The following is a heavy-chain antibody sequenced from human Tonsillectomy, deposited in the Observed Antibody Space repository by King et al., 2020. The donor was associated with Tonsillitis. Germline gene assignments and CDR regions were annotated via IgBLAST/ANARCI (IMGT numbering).Heavy chain of an antibody. Sequence: VQLVESGGGLVQPGGSLRLSCAASGFTFISYAMSWVRQAPGKGREGVSAISGSGGSTYYADSVKGRFTISRDNSKNTLYLQMNSLRAEDTAVYYCAKGEGYCSSTSCYTSYFDYWGQGTLVTVSS. CDR3: AKGEGYCSSTSCYTSYFDY. V-gene: IGHV3-23*04. CDR1: GFTFISYA. CDR2: ISGSGGST. J-gene: IGHJ4*02. D-gene: IGHD2-2*02.